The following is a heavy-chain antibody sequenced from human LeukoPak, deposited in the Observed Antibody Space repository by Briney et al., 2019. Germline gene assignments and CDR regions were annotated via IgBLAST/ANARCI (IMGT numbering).Heavy chain of an antibody. CDR2: INSDGSST. J-gene: IGHJ4*02. CDR1: GFTFSSYW. CDR3: AKAAPMGDIVVVPAALDY. V-gene: IGHV3-74*01. D-gene: IGHD2-2*01. Sequence: GGSLRLSWAASGFTFSSYWMHWVRQAPGKGLVWVSRINSDGSSTSYADSVKGRFTISRDNAKNSLYLQMNSLRAEDTALYYCAKAAPMGDIVVVPAALDYWGQGTLVTVSS.